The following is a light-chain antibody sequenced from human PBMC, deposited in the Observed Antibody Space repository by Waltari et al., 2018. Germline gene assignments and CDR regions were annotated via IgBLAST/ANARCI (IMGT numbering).Light chain of an antibody. CDR2: KDI. Sequence: SYALTQPSSVSVSPGQTARITCSGDVLATKYVRWFQQRPGQAPVLIIYKDIERPSGIPERFSGSGSGTTVTLTISGAQVEDGADYYCYSAADNSLVFGSGTTVTVL. J-gene: IGLJ6*01. CDR3: YSAADNSLV. CDR1: VLATKY. V-gene: IGLV3-27*01.